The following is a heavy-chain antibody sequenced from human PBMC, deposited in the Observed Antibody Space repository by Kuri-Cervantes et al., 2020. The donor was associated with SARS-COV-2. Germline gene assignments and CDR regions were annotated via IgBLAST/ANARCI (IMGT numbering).Heavy chain of an antibody. CDR2: VKSEVDQGII. Sequence: GESLKISCTASGFIFSDYYMTWIRQAPGKGLEWVGRVKSEVDQGIIDYAASVSGRFTISRDDSKKMLYLQMSSLKIEDTAVYYCSAGVGTTDNDFWGQGTLVTVSS. CDR3: SAGVGTTDNDF. J-gene: IGHJ4*02. CDR1: GFIFSDYY. V-gene: IGHV3-15*01. D-gene: IGHD5-12*01.